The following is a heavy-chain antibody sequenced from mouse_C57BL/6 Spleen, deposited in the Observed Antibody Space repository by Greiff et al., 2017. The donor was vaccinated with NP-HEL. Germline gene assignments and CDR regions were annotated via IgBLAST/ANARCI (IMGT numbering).Heavy chain of an antibody. J-gene: IGHJ4*01. CDR2: IHPNSGST. Sequence: QVQLQQPGAELVKPGASVKLSCKASGYTFTSYWMHWVKQRPGQGLEWIGMIHPNSGSTNYNEKFKSKATLTVDKSSSPAYMQLSSLTSEDSAVYYCARSGYYSNYRYYAMDYWGQGTSVTVSS. CDR3: ARSGYYSNYRYYAMDY. V-gene: IGHV1-64*01. CDR1: GYTFTSYW. D-gene: IGHD2-5*01.